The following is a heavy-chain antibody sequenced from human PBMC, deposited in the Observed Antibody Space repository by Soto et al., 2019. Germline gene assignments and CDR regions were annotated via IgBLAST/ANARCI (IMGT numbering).Heavy chain of an antibody. V-gene: IGHV5-51*01. J-gene: IGHJ6*02. CDR3: AGLGLSGSSSTDYYYYYGMDV. CDR2: IYPGDSDT. CDR1: GYSFTSYW. Sequence: PGESLKISCKGSGYSFTSYWIGWVRQMPGKGLEWMGIIYPGDSDTRYSPSFQGQVTISADRSISTAYLQWSSLKASDTAMYYCAGLGLSGSSSTDYYYYYGMDVWGQGTTVTVSS. D-gene: IGHD2-15*01.